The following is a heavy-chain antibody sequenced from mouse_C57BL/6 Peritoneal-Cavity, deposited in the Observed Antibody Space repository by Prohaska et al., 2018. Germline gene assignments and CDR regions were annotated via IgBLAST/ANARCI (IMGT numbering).Heavy chain of an antibody. V-gene: IGHV14-1*01. CDR2: IDPEDGDT. Sequence: KIEDYYMHWVKQRPEQGLEWIGRIDPEDGDTEYAPKFQGKATMTADTSSNTAYLQLSSLTSEDTAVYYCTLSSHWYFDVWGTGTTVTVSS. CDR1: KIEDYY. J-gene: IGHJ1*03. CDR3: TLSSHWYFDV. D-gene: IGHD1-1*01.